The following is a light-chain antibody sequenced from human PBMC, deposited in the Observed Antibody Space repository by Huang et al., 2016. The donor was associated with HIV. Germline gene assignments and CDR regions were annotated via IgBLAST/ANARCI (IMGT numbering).Light chain of an antibody. J-gene: IGKJ2*01. CDR2: AAS. CDR3: QQTYNVPRT. CDR1: QTVDMY. V-gene: IGKV1-39*01. Sequence: DIQMTQSPSSLSASIGDRVTMSCRASQTVDMYLNWYQQTPGRAPKLLIYAASNLQSDVPSRCSGTGSGTNFTLTISSLQPEDFVIYFCQQTYNVPRTFGQGTALEI.